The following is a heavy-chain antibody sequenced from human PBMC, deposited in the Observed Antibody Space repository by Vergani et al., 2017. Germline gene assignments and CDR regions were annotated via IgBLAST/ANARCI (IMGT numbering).Heavy chain of an antibody. D-gene: IGHD3-22*01. CDR1: GYIFTGYY. CDR3: ARGYHFDNSGYRNVLDI. CDR2: INPTSGDT. Sequence: QVQHVQSGAEVKKPGASMKVSCKTSGYIFTGYYMHWVRLAPGQGLEWMGGINPTSGDTKYAQKFQGRVTMTRDTSINTAYMELSRLRGDDTAVYYCARGYHFDNSGYRNVLDIWGQGTMVTVSA. V-gene: IGHV1-2*02. J-gene: IGHJ3*02.